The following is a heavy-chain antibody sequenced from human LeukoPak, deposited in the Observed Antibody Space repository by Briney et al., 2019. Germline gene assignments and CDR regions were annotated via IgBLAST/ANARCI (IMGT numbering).Heavy chain of an antibody. D-gene: IGHD5-24*01. CDR2: IYPGGSET. V-gene: IGHV5-51*01. CDR3: ARASRDGYNQNFDH. CDR1: GYSFSSYW. Sequence: NLGASLNISCKGLGYSFSSYWNAWVRQRPGKGLEWMGIIYPGGSETRYDPSFQGQVTISADSSTSTAYLQWSSLRASDTAMYYCARASRDGYNQNFDHWGQGTLVTVSS. J-gene: IGHJ4*02.